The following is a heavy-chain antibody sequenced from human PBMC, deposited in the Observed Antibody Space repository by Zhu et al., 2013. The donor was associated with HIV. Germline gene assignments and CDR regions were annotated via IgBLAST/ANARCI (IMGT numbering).Heavy chain of an antibody. D-gene: IGHD3-10*01. Sequence: AQLVQSGAEVRKPESSVKVSCKASGITFSSYSFNWVRQAPGQGLEWMGWITPNGGGTSYAQKFQGRVTMTRDTSISAAYMELTRLTSDDSAVYYCARDRAPARAFDIWGQGTTVTVSS. CDR2: ITPNGGGT. CDR1: GITFSSYS. J-gene: IGHJ3*02. V-gene: IGHV1-2*02. CDR3: ARDRAPARAFDI.